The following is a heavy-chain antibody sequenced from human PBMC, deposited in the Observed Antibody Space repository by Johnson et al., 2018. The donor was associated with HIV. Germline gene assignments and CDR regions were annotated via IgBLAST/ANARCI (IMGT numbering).Heavy chain of an antibody. D-gene: IGHD6-19*01. CDR3: AKEEGSSGWFDAFDI. V-gene: IGHV3-30*18. CDR1: GFTFSNYA. CDR2: VAYDGSKK. Sequence: QVQLVESGGGVVQPGKSLRLSCAASGFTFSNYAIHWVRQAPGKGLEWVAIVAYDGSKKCSADSMKGRFNISRDNSKNTLYLQMNSLRAEDTALYYCAKEEGSSGWFDAFDIWGQVTMVTVSS. J-gene: IGHJ3*02.